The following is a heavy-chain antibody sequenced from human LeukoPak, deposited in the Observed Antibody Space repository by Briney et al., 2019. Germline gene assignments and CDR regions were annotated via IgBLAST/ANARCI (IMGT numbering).Heavy chain of an antibody. CDR2: IIPIFGTA. CDR1: GGTFSSYA. CDR3: AGDRGQKLRYFDWLSD. V-gene: IGHV1-69*13. J-gene: IGHJ4*02. Sequence: ASVKVSCKASGGTFSSYAISWVRQAPGQGLEWMGGIIPIFGTANYAQKFQGRVTITADESTSTAYMELSSLRSEDTAVYYCAGDRGQKLRYFDWLSDWGQGTLVTVSS. D-gene: IGHD3-9*01.